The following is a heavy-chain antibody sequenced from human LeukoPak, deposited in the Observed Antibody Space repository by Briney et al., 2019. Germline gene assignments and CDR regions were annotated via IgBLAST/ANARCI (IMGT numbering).Heavy chain of an antibody. J-gene: IGHJ4*02. CDR3: ARDTGCAGGTCFLFYDY. CDR1: GFTFSSYR. Sequence: GGSLRLSCAASGFTFSSYRMSWVRQAPGKGLEWVANIKQDGSQKYYVDSVKGRFTISRDNAKNSLYLQMDSLRAEDTAVYYCARDTGCAGGTCFLFYDYWGQGTLVTVSS. CDR2: IKQDGSQK. D-gene: IGHD2-15*01. V-gene: IGHV3-7*01.